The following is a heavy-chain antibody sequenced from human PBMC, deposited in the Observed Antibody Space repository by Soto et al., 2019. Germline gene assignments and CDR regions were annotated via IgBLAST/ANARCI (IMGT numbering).Heavy chain of an antibody. D-gene: IGHD3-22*01. J-gene: IGHJ4*02. CDR3: AKDPYYDSSGYYDY. V-gene: IGHV3-30*18. CDR1: GFTFSSYG. CDR2: ISNHGSNK. Sequence: GGSLRLSCAASGFTFSSYGMHWVRQAPGKGLEWVAVISNHGSNKYYADSVKGRFTISRDNSKNTLYLQMNSLRAEDTAVYYCAKDPYYDSSGYYDYWGQGTLVTVSS.